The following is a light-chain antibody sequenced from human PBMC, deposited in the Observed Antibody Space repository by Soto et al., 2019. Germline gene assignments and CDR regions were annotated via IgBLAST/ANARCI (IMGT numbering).Light chain of an antibody. V-gene: IGLV2-14*01. CDR3: SSYTNSRSRV. CDR1: SSDVGGYNY. J-gene: IGLJ3*02. CDR2: EVS. Sequence: QSALTQPASVSGSPGQSITISCTGTSSDVGGYNYVSWYQQHPGNAPKLMIYEVSHRPSGVSNRFSGSKSGNTASLTISGLQAEDEGDYYCSSYTNSRSRVFGGGTKLTVL.